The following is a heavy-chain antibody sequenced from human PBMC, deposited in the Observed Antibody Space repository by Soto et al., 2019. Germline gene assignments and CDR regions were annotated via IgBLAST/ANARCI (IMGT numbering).Heavy chain of an antibody. Sequence: EVQLVESGGGLVQPGGSLRLSCAASGFTFSGYWMNWVRQAPGKGLEWVATINEGGSEEHYVDSVKGRFTISRDNAKNSLYLQMNSLRVDDTAVYYCVSARLSMPRDVWDNGTTVTVSS. CDR1: GFTFSGYW. CDR3: VSARLSMPRDV. J-gene: IGHJ6*04. D-gene: IGHD2-2*01. V-gene: IGHV3-7*01. CDR2: INEGGSEE.